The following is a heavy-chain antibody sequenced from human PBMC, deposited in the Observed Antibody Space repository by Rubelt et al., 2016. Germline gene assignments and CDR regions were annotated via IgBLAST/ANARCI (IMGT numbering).Heavy chain of an antibody. CDR3: AIYEYFDY. V-gene: IGHV3-66*01. Sequence: EVHLVESGGDLVQPGRSLRLSCAASGFIFDDYAMHWVRQAPGKGLEWVSVINSGGDTYYADPVKGSFTPSRDSSKNTLYLQMNRLRVEDTAVYYCAIYEYFDYWGQGTLVSVSS. J-gene: IGHJ4*02. CDR1: GFIFDDYA. D-gene: IGHD2-2*02. CDR2: INSGGDT.